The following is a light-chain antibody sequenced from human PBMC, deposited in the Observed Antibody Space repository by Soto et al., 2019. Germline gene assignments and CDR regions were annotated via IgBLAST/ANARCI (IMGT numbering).Light chain of an antibody. V-gene: IGLV1-44*01. CDR3: AAWDDSLNGVV. Sequence: QSVLTQPPSASGTPGQRVTISCSGSSSNIGSNYVYWYQQLPGTAPKLLIYSNYQRPSGVPDRFSGSKSGTSASLAISGLQSEDEADYYCAAWDDSLNGVVFGGGTKLTVL. CDR1: SSNIGSNY. J-gene: IGLJ2*01. CDR2: SNY.